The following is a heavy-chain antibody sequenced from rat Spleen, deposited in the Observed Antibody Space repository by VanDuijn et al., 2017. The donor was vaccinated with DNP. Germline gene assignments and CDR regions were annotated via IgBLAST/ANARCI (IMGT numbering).Heavy chain of an antibody. D-gene: IGHD1-10*01. CDR2: ISYEGSST. Sequence: EVQLVESGGGLVQPGRSLKLSCAASGFTFSDYAMAWVRQAPKKGLEWVASISYEGSSTYYGDSVKGRFTISRDNAKSTLYLQMDSLRSEDTATYYCAKDGTTTYNWFAYWGQGTLVTVSS. CDR1: GFTFSDYA. V-gene: IGHV5-22*01. CDR3: AKDGTTTYNWFAY. J-gene: IGHJ3*01.